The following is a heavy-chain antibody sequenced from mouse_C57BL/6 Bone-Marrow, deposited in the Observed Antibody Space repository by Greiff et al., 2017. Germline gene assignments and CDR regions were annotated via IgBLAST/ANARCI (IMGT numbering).Heavy chain of an antibody. CDR3: AREDDGYLWFAY. Sequence: QVHVKQSGAELVRPGTSVKVSCKASGYAFTNYLIEWVKQRPGQGLEWIGVINPGSGGTNYNEKFKGKATLTADKSSSTAYMQLSSLTSEDSAVYFCAREDDGYLWFAYWGQGTLVTVSA. J-gene: IGHJ3*01. D-gene: IGHD2-3*01. CDR2: INPGSGGT. V-gene: IGHV1-54*01. CDR1: GYAFTNYL.